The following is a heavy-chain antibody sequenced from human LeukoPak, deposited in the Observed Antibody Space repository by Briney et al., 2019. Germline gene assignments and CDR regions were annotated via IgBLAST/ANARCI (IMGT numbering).Heavy chain of an antibody. J-gene: IGHJ4*02. CDR2: IYPGDSDT. D-gene: IGHD3-22*01. Sequence: GESLKISCKGSGYSFSSYWIGWVRQMPGKGLEWMGIIYPGDSDTRYSPSFQGQVTISADKSISTAYLQWSSLKASDTAMYYCARQYYYDSSGYSQGFDYWGQGTLVTVSS. CDR3: ARQYYYDSSGYSQGFDY. V-gene: IGHV5-51*01. CDR1: GYSFSSYW.